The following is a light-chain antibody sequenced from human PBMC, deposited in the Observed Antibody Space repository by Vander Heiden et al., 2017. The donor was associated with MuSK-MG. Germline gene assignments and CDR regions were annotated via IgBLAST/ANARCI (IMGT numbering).Light chain of an antibody. CDR3: RQEDNFPWT. CDR2: AAS. Sequence: IQTTQSPSSLSASVGDRVTITCRASQGIRNDLGWYQQKPGKAPKLLIYAASSLQSGVPSRFSGSGSGTDFTLTISSQQPEDFATYYCRQEDNFPWTFGQGTKVEIK. V-gene: IGKV1-6*01. CDR1: QGIRND. J-gene: IGKJ1*01.